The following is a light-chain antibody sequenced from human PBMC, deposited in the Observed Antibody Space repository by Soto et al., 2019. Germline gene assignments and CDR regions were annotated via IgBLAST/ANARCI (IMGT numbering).Light chain of an antibody. V-gene: IGKV3-15*01. Sequence: EIVMTQSPATLSVSPGERVTLFCRASQSVSRNLAWHQQKPGQAPRLLIYGVSTRATGVPARSSGSGSGTEFTLTISSLQPEDFAVYYCQHYYYWPPWTFGQGTKVEIK. CDR1: QSVSRN. J-gene: IGKJ1*01. CDR2: GVS. CDR3: QHYYYWPPWT.